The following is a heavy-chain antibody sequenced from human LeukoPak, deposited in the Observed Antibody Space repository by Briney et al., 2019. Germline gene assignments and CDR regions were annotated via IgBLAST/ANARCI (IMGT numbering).Heavy chain of an antibody. D-gene: IGHD5-24*01. CDR2: INSDGSST. CDR1: GFTFSSYW. Sequence: PGGSLRLSCAASGFTFSSYWMHWVRQAPGKGLVWVSRINSDGSSTSYADSVKGRSTISRDNAKNLVYLQMNSLGADDTALYYCAREGTRWLQPADYWGQGTLVTVSS. J-gene: IGHJ4*02. V-gene: IGHV3-74*01. CDR3: AREGTRWLQPADY.